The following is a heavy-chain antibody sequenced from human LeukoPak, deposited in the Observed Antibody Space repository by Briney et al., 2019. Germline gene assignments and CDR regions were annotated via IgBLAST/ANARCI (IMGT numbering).Heavy chain of an antibody. CDR3: ASLVVVTRGSYYYYGMDV. D-gene: IGHD4-23*01. Sequence: ASVKVSCKASGYTFTSYAMHWVRQAPGQRLEWMGWINAGNGNTKYSQKFQGRVTITRDTSASTAYMELSSLRSEDTAVYYCASLVVVTRGSYYYYGMDVWGQGTTVTVSS. J-gene: IGHJ6*02. CDR1: GYTFTSYA. V-gene: IGHV1-3*01. CDR2: INAGNGNT.